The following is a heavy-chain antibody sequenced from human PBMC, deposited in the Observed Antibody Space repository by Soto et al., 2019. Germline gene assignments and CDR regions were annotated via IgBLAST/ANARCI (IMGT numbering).Heavy chain of an antibody. Sequence: QVQLVQSGAEVKKPGSSVKVSCKASGGTFSSHYITWVRQAPGQGLEWMGGISPSFGTPNYARKFQGRVTITADESTSTAYMELSSLTSEDTAVYYCARDYDNCSFDYWGQGTLVTVSS. CDR1: GGTFSSHY. V-gene: IGHV1-69*01. J-gene: IGHJ4*02. CDR2: ISPSFGTP. CDR3: ARDYDNCSFDY. D-gene: IGHD3-22*01.